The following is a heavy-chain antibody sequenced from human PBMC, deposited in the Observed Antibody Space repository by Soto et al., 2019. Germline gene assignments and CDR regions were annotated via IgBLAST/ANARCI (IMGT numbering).Heavy chain of an antibody. CDR1: GFTLSGYA. V-gene: IGHV3-64*01. D-gene: IGHD6-6*01. CDR2: ISSNGVGT. CDR3: ARRARPDFYYMDV. J-gene: IGHJ6*03. Sequence: EVQLAESGGGLAQPGGSLSLSCAASGFTLSGYAMDWVRQAPGKGLEYVSGISSNGVGTYYANSVQGRFTISRDNSKNTVYLQMGSLRPEDVAVYYCARRARPDFYYMDVWGKGTTVTVSS.